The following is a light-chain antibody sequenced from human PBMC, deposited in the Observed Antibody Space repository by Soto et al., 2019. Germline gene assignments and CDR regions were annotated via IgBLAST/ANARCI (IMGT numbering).Light chain of an antibody. J-gene: IGLJ3*02. V-gene: IGLV2-14*01. CDR2: EVS. CDR3: SSFILRSNILV. CDR1: SSDVGGYNY. Sequence: QSALTQPASVSGSPGQSITISCTGTSSDVGGYNYVSWYQQHPGKAPKLMIYEVSNRPSGISNRFSGSKSGNTASLTISGLQAEDDADYYCSSFILRSNILVFGGGTKLTVL.